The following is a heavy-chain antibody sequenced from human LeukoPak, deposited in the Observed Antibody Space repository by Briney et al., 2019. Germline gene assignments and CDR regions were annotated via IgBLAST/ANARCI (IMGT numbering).Heavy chain of an antibody. Sequence: SETLSLTCTVSGGSISSYYWSWIRQPAGKGLEWIGRIYTSGSTNYNPSLKSRVTMSVDTSKNRFSLKLSSVTAADTAVYYCARGTSITGTLDIADAFDIWGQGTMVTVSS. J-gene: IGHJ3*02. CDR2: IYTSGST. V-gene: IGHV4-4*07. CDR3: ARGTSITGTLDIADAFDI. D-gene: IGHD1-20*01. CDR1: GGSISSYY.